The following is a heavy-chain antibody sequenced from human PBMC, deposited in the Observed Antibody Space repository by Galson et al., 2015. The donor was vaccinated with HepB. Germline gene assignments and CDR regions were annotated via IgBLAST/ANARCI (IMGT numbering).Heavy chain of an antibody. V-gene: IGHV3-13*01. CDR3: ARGREEGDAFDI. CDR2: IGTAGDT. D-gene: IGHD1-26*01. J-gene: IGHJ3*02. CDR1: GFTFSSYD. Sequence: SLRLSCAASGFTFSSYDMHWVRQATGKGLEWVSAIGTAGDTYHPGSVKGRFTISRENAKNSLYLQMNSLRAGDTAVYYCARGREEGDAFDIWGQGTMVTVSS.